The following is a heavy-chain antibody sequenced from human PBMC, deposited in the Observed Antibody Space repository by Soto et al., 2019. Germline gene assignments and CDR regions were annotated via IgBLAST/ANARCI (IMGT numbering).Heavy chain of an antibody. CDR1: GGSISSGDYY. V-gene: IGHV4-30-4*01. CDR2: IYYSGST. J-gene: IGHJ1*01. CDR3: ARDDSSGYYYEH. D-gene: IGHD3-22*01. Sequence: SETMSLTCTVSGGSISSGDYYWSWIRQPPGKGLEWIGYIYYSGSTYYNPSLKSRVTISVDTSKNQFSLKLSSVTAADTAVYYCARDDSSGYYYEHWGQGTLVTVSS.